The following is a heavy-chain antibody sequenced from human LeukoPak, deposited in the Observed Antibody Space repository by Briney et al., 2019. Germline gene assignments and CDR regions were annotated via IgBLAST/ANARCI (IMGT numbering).Heavy chain of an antibody. V-gene: IGHV3-48*04. J-gene: IGHJ4*02. CDR2: ISNSSSTI. CDR3: ARDIDSSSWYTGLDY. D-gene: IGHD6-13*01. CDR1: GFTFSSYS. Sequence: GGSLRLSCAASGFTFSSYSMIWVRQAPGKGLEWVSYISNSSSTIYYADSVKGRVTISRDNAKNSLYLQMNSLRAEDTAVYYCARDIDSSSWYTGLDYWGQGTLVTVSS.